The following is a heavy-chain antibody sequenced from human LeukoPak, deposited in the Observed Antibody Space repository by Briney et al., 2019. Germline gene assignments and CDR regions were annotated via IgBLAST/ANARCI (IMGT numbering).Heavy chain of an antibody. CDR3: ARQEGGFDP. D-gene: IGHD1-26*01. Sequence: SETLSLTCTVSGGSISNYYWSWIRQPPGKGLEWIGYIHYSGSTNYNPPLKSRLTISVDTSKNQFSLKLTSVTAADTAVYYCARQEGGFDPWGQGSLVTVSS. J-gene: IGHJ5*02. CDR2: IHYSGST. CDR1: GGSISNYY. V-gene: IGHV4-59*08.